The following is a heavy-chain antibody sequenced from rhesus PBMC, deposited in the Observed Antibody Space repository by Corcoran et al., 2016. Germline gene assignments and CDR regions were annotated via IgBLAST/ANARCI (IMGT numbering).Heavy chain of an antibody. J-gene: IGHJ4*01. CDR2: MDGRGGSN. CDR3: AREGYSGSWNFDY. Sequence: QLQLQESGPGLVKPSETLSLTCAVSGGSISSHYWSWIRPPPGKGLEWIERMDGRGGSNEYNPTIKSRVTISKDTAKNQCSLKLSSVTAADTAVYYCAREGYSGSWNFDYGGQGVRVTGSS. D-gene: IGHD6-25*01. V-gene: IGHV4-173*01. CDR1: GGSISSHY.